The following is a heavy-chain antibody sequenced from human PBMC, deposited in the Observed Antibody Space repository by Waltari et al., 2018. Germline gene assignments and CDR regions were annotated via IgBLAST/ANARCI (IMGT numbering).Heavy chain of an antibody. CDR1: GFTFTDYA. Sequence: DVKLLESGGGSVQRGGSLRLSCAASGFTFTDYAMIWVRQAPGKGLELFSAVSGSGNGPFYADSGKGRCSIARDNFNNALYLQMNSLRDDDTAVYYCVKDGTTGYIYGKAFDLWGQGTLVTVSS. J-gene: IGHJ4*02. CDR2: VSGSGNGP. V-gene: IGHV3-23*01. D-gene: IGHD5-18*01. CDR3: VKDGTTGYIYGKAFDL.